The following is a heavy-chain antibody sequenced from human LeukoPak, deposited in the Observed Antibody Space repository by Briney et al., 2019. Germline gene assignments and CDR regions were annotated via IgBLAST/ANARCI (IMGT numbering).Heavy chain of an antibody. CDR1: GFTFTTSA. CDR2: IVVGGGNT. V-gene: IGHV1-58*01. Sequence: SVKVSCKASGFTFTTSAVQWVRQARGQRLEWIGRIVVGGGNTDHAQKFQGRLTITRDISTSTAYMELSSLTSHDTAVYYCAAVPNANAWYWDDAFDIWGQGTMVTVSS. D-gene: IGHD2-8*02. CDR3: AAVPNANAWYWDDAFDI. J-gene: IGHJ3*02.